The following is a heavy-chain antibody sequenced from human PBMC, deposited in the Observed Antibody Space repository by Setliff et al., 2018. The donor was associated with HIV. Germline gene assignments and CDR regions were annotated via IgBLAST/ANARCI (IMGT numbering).Heavy chain of an antibody. CDR2: INPHSGGT. J-gene: IGHJ3*02. CDR3: ARVDCSSTRCYAFDI. D-gene: IGHD2-2*01. Sequence: ASVKVSCKASGYTFTGYHMHWVRQAPGQGLEWMGWINPHSGGTKYAQKFQGRVTMTRDTSISAAYMELSRLRSDDTAVYYCARVDCSSTRCYAFDIWGQGTTVTVSS. V-gene: IGHV1-2*02. CDR1: GYTFTGYH.